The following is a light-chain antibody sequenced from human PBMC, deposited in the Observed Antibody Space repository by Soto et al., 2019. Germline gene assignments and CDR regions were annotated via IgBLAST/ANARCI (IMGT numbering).Light chain of an antibody. J-gene: IGLJ1*01. Sequence: QSALTQPRSVSGSPGQSGTISCTGTSSDVGGYNYVSWYQQYPGKAPKVMIYAVTKRPSGVPDRISGSKSGNTASLTISGLQAEDEADYYCSSYTTSNTRQIVFGTGTKVTVL. CDR2: AVT. CDR1: SSDVGGYNY. CDR3: SSYTTSNTRQIV. V-gene: IGLV2-11*01.